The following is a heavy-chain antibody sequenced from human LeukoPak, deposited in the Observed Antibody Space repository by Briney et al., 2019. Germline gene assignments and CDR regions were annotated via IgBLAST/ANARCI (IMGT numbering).Heavy chain of an antibody. V-gene: IGHV3-7*03. CDR2: IKQDGGES. Sequence: GRSLRLSCAASGFTFSSYGMHWVRQAPGKGLEWVANIKQDGGESYYVDSVKSRFTISRENAKNSLYLQMNNLRAEDTAVYYCARDYYENIAHSHMLPFWGQGTLVTVSS. D-gene: IGHD1-26*01. J-gene: IGHJ4*02. CDR3: ARDYYENIAHSHMLPF. CDR1: GFTFSSYG.